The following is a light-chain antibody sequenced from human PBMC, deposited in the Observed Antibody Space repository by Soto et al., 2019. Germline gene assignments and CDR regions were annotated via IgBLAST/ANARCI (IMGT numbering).Light chain of an antibody. CDR3: TSPTPGSLYV. V-gene: IGLV2-14*01. J-gene: IGLJ1*01. Sequence: QSVLTQPDSVSGSPGQSITISCTGTSXDVGNYNYVSWYQQYPGRVPKLLIYMVSNRASGVSNRFSGSKSGNTASLTISGLQAEDEADYFCTSPTPGSLYVFGTGTKVSV. CDR1: SXDVGNYNY. CDR2: MVS.